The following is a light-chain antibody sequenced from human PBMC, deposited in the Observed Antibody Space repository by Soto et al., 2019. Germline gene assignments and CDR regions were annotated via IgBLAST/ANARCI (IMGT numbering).Light chain of an antibody. V-gene: IGKV3-20*01. CDR1: QSVSSSY. CDR3: QQYGSSPST. J-gene: IGKJ1*01. CDR2: DAS. Sequence: EIVLTQSPGTLSLSPGERATLSCRASQSVSSSYLAWYQQRPGQAPRLLIYDASSRAPGIPDRFSGSGSGTDFTLTISRLEPEDFAVYYCQQYGSSPSTFGQGTKVEIK.